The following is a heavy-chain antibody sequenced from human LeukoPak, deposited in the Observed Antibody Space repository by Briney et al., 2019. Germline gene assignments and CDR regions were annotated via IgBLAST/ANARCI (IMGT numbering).Heavy chain of an antibody. CDR3: AKLTPYYYDSSGYFDY. CDR1: GFTFSSYA. Sequence: GGSLRLSCAASGFTFSSYAMSWVRQAPGKGLEWVSGISGSGGSTYYADSVKGRFTISRDNSKNTLYLQMNSLRAEDTAVYYCAKLTPYYYDSSGYFDYWGQGTLVTVSS. D-gene: IGHD3-22*01. J-gene: IGHJ4*02. V-gene: IGHV3-23*01. CDR2: ISGSGGST.